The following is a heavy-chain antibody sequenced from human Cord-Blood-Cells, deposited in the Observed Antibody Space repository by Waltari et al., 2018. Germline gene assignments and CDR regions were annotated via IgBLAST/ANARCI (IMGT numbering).Heavy chain of an antibody. D-gene: IGHD3-3*01. CDR3: ARQRFTIFGVVPREGLFDY. CDR1: RFSIPRYW. Sequence: EVQLVQSGAEVKKPWESLKISCKGSRFSIPRYWTGLLRHMTRKGMEWKGIIYPGDSYTRSTPPFQGQITISADKSISTSYLQWSSLKSSNTAMYYCARQRFTIFGVVPREGLFDYWGQGTLVTVSS. CDR2: IYPGDSYT. V-gene: IGHV5-51*02. J-gene: IGHJ4*02.